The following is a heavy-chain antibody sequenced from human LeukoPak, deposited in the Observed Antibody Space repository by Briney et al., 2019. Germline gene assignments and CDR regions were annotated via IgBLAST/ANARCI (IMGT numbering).Heavy chain of an antibody. CDR3: ARTYYDYVWGSYRYWNFDY. CDR2: IYYSGST. Sequence: PSETLSLTCTVSGGSISSGGYYWSWIRQHPGKGLEWIGYIYYSGSTYYNPSLKSRVTISVDTSKNQFSLKLSSVTAADTAVYYCARTYYDYVWGSYRYWNFDYWGQGTLVTVSS. D-gene: IGHD3-16*02. J-gene: IGHJ4*02. CDR1: GGSISSGGYY. V-gene: IGHV4-31*03.